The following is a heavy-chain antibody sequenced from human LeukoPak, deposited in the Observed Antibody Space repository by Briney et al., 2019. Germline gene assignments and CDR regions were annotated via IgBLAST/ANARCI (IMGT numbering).Heavy chain of an antibody. V-gene: IGHV3-7*03. CDR2: IKQDGSEK. D-gene: IGHD6-19*01. CDR3: ASLYSSGWYDYFDY. Sequence: GSLRLSCAASGFTFSSYWMSWVRQTPGKGLEWVANIKQDGSEKYYVDSVKGRFTISRDNAKNSLYLQMNSLRAEDTAVHYCASLYSSGWYDYFDYWGQGTLVTVSS. CDR1: GFTFSSYW. J-gene: IGHJ4*02.